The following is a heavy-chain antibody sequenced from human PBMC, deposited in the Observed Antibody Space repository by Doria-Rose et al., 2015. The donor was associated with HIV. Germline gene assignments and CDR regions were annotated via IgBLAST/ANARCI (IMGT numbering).Heavy chain of an antibody. CDR2: ISSDDER. CDR1: GVSLSSPGMG. CDR3: ARIKSSRWYHKYYFDF. D-gene: IGHD6-13*01. Sequence: QVTLKESGPVLVKPTETLTLTCTVSGVSLSSPGMGVSWIRQPPGKALEWLANISSDDERSYKTSLKSRLTISRGTSKSQVVLTRTDMDPVDTATYYCARIKSSRWYHKYYFDFWGQGTLVIVSA. J-gene: IGHJ4*02. V-gene: IGHV2-26*01.